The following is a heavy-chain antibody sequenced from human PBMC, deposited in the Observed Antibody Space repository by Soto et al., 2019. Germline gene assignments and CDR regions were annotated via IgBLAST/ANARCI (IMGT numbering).Heavy chain of an antibody. D-gene: IGHD2-21*01. V-gene: IGHV4-59*01. J-gene: IGHJ3*02. CDR1: GGSISSYY. CDR2: IYYSGST. Sequence: PEETLALTCTVSGGSISSYYWSWIRQPPGKGLEWIGYIYYSGSTNYNPSLKSRVTISVDTSKNQFSLKLSSVTAADTAVYYCASLLRGPHRAFEIWGQGTMVTVSS. CDR3: ASLLRGPHRAFEI.